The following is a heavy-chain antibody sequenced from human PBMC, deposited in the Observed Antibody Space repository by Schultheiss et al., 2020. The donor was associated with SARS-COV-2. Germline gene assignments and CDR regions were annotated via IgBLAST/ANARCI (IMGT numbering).Heavy chain of an antibody. V-gene: IGHV4-34*01. J-gene: IGHJ6*02. Sequence: SETLSLTCAVYGGSFSGYYWSWIRQPPGKGLEWIGEINHSGSTNYNPSLKSRVTISVDTSKNQFSLKLSSVTAADTAVYYCARDAYYYDSRGGYYYYYGMDVWGQGTTVTVSS. CDR1: GGSFSGYY. D-gene: IGHD3-22*01. CDR3: ARDAYYYDSRGGYYYYYGMDV. CDR2: INHSGST.